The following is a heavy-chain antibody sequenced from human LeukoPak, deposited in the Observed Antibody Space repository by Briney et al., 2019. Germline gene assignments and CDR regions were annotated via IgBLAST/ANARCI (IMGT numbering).Heavy chain of an antibody. J-gene: IGHJ4*02. Sequence: GGSLRLSCAASGFTFSSYAMSWVRQAPGKGLEWVSAISGSGGSIYYADSVKGRFTISRDNSKNTLYLQMNSLRAEDTAVYYCAKGVDGSRLYYFDYWGQGTLVTVSS. CDR1: GFTFSSYA. D-gene: IGHD1-26*01. CDR2: ISGSGGSI. V-gene: IGHV3-23*01. CDR3: AKGVDGSRLYYFDY.